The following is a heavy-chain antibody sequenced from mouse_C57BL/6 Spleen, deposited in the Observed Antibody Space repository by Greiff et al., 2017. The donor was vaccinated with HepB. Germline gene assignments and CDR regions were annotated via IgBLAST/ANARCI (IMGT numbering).Heavy chain of an antibody. J-gene: IGHJ2*01. CDR1: GYAFSSSW. D-gene: IGHD3-2*02. CDR3: ARGGDSSGSDY. Sequence: QVQLQQSGPELVKPGASVKISCKASGYAFSSSWMNWVKQRPGKGLEWIGRIYPGDGDTNYNGKFKGKATLTADKSSSTAYMQLSSLTSEDSAVYCWARGGDSSGSDYWGQGTTLTVSS. CDR2: IYPGDGDT. V-gene: IGHV1-82*01.